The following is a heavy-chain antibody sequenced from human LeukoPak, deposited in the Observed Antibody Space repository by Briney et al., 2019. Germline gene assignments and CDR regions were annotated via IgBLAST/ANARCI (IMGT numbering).Heavy chain of an antibody. Sequence: GGSLRLSCAPSGFTFSYYAMSWVRQAPGRGREWVSAIIGGGGSTYYADSVKGRITISRDNSKNTLSLQMNSLRAEDTAVYYCAKESVAGDSFDIWGQGTMVTVSS. J-gene: IGHJ3*02. D-gene: IGHD6-19*01. CDR3: AKESVAGDSFDI. V-gene: IGHV3-23*01. CDR1: GFTFSYYA. CDR2: IIGGGGST.